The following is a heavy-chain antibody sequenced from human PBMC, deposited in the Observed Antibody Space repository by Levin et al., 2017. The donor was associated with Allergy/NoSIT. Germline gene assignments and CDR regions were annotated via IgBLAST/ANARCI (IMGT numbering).Heavy chain of an antibody. CDR2: IHHSGNT. J-gene: IGHJ4*02. Sequence: SETLSLTCTVSAYSISSGYFWGWIRQPPGKGLEWIGTIHHSGNTYYNPSLKSRVTISVDTSKNQFSLRLNSVTAADTAVYYCARIPVIGSGYHYVGSWGQGTLVTVSS. CDR3: ARIPVIGSGYHYVGS. V-gene: IGHV4-38-2*02. D-gene: IGHD3-22*01. CDR1: AYSISSGYF.